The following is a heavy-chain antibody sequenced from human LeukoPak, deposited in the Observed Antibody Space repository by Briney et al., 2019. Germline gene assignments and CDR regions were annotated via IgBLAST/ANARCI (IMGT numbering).Heavy chain of an antibody. V-gene: IGHV1-69*13. CDR2: IIPIFGTA. CDR1: GGTFSSYA. D-gene: IGHD6-13*01. J-gene: IGHJ6*03. CDR3: ARDHSSSWSFSDYYYYYMDV. Sequence: SVKVSCKASGGTFSSYAISWVRQAPGQGLEWMGGIIPIFGTANYAQKFQGRVTITADESTSTAYMELSSLRSEDTAVYYCARDHSSSWSFSDYYYYYMDVWGKGTTVTVSS.